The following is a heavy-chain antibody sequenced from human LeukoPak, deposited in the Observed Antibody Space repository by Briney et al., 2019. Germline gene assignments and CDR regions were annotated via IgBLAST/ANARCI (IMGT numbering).Heavy chain of an antibody. V-gene: IGHV3-33*01. CDR3: ARDMRPADFWSGLWNRHDYYYGMDV. CDR2: IWYDGSNK. Sequence: PGRSLRLSCAASGFTFRSYGMHWVRQAPGKGLEWVAVIWYDGSNKYYTDSVKGRFTMSRDNSKNTLYLQMNSLRAEDTAVYYCARDMRPADFWSGLWNRHDYYYGMDVWAQGTTVTVSS. J-gene: IGHJ6*02. CDR1: GFTFRSYG. D-gene: IGHD3-3*01.